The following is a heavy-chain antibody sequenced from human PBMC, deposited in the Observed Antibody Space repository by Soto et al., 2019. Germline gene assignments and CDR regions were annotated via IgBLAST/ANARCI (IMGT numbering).Heavy chain of an antibody. CDR2: IIPIFGTA. V-gene: IGHV1-69*13. J-gene: IGHJ4*02. CDR1: GGTFSSYA. CDR3: ARRMGPYYDSSGSNYFDY. Sequence: SVKVSCKASGGTFSSYAISWVRQAPGQGLEWMGGIIPIFGTANYAQKFQGRVTITADESTSTAYMELSSLRSEDTAVYYCARRMGPYYDSSGSNYFDYWGQGTLVTVSS. D-gene: IGHD3-22*01.